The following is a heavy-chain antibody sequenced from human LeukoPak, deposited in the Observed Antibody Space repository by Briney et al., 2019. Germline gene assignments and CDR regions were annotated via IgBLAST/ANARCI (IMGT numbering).Heavy chain of an antibody. J-gene: IGHJ4*02. CDR3: ARSYSGFGYALHDY. Sequence: GASVKVSCKASGYTFTDYYMHWVRQAPGQGLEWMGWINPNSGGTNYAQKFQGRVAMTRDTSISTAYMELSSLRSDDTAVYYCARSYSGFGYALHDYWGQGTLVTVSS. D-gene: IGHD1-26*01. CDR2: INPNSGGT. V-gene: IGHV1-2*02. CDR1: GYTFTDYY.